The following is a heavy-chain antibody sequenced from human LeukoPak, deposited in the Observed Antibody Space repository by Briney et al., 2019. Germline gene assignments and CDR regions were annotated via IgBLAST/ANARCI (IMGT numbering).Heavy chain of an antibody. D-gene: IGHD2-8*01. Sequence: ASVKVSCKASGYTFTGYGFTWVRQAAGQGLEWMGWISAKNGKTNYAQKFQGRVTLTTDTSTSTAYMELRSLRSDDTAVYYCARDFFQFSVRFDSWGQGTLVTVSS. V-gene: IGHV1-18*01. CDR1: GYTFTGYG. CDR2: ISAKNGKT. J-gene: IGHJ5*01. CDR3: ARDFFQFSVRFDS.